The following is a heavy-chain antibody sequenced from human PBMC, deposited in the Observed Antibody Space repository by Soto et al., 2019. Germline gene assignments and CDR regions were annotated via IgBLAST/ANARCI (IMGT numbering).Heavy chain of an antibody. D-gene: IGHD3-10*01. CDR1: GYSFTSHG. CDR3: ASDNGFGESDV. V-gene: IGHV1-18*01. CDR2: ISAYNGNT. Sequence: QVQLVQSGAEVKKPGASVKVSCKASGYSFTSHGISWVRQAPGQGLAGMGWISAYNGNTKYAQKLKGRVTMTPDTSTSTAYMELRSRRPDDTAVYYCASDNGFGESDVWGQGSTVTVS. J-gene: IGHJ6*02.